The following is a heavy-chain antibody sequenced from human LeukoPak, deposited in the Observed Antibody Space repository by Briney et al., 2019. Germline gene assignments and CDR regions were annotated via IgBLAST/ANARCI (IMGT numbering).Heavy chain of an antibody. CDR2: INHSGST. D-gene: IGHD3-22*01. V-gene: IGHV4-34*01. J-gene: IGHJ3*02. CDR1: GGSFSGYY. CDR3: ARVPSPYYYDSSDAFDI. Sequence: PSETLSLTCAVYGGSFSGYYWSWIRQPPGKGLEWIGEINHSGSTNYNPSLKSRVTISVDTSKNQFSLKPSSVTAADTAVYYCARVPSPYYYDSSDAFDIWGQGTMVTVSS.